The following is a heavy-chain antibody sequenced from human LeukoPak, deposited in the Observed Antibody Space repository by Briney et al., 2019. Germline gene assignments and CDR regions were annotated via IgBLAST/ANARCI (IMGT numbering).Heavy chain of an antibody. J-gene: IGHJ4*02. CDR2: MNEDGTTT. V-gene: IGHV3-74*01. CDR1: GFTFSSFW. CDR3: ARGGVNPVDH. D-gene: IGHD1-14*01. Sequence: GGSLRLSCAASGFTFSSFWMHWVRHAPGKGLVWVSDMNEDGTTTRYADSVKGRFTISRDNAKKTLYLQINNLRAEDTAVYFCARGGVNPVDHWGQGTLVTVSS.